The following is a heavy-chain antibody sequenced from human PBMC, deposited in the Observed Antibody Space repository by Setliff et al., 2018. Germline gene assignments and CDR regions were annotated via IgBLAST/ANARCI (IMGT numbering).Heavy chain of an antibody. Sequence: ASVKVSCKASGYTFTSYDINWVRQATGQGLEWMGWMNPNSGNTGYAQKFQGRVTITRNTSISTAYMELSSLRSEDTAVYYCASRRSSTSCYRKGCSWCSHCNRYSQSTPAPSLGAGGSSPSSNYY. CDR1: GYTFTSYD. J-gene: IGHJ6*01. CDR3: ASRRSSTSCYRKGCSWCSHCNRYSQSTPAPSLGAGGSSPSSNYY. D-gene: IGHD2-2*02. CDR2: MNPNSGNT. V-gene: IGHV1-8*03.